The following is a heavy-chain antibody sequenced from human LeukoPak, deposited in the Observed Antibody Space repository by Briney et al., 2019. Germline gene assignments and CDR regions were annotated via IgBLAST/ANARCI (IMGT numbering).Heavy chain of an antibody. CDR3: ARQDIVVVPAAIRGRYAAFAI. J-gene: IGHJ3*02. D-gene: IGHD2-2*01. CDR2: IYYSGST. Sequence: SETLSLTCTVSGGSISSYYWSWIRQPPGKGLEWIGYIYYSGSTNYNPSLKSRVTISVDTSKNQFSLKLSSVTAADTAVYYCARQDIVVVPAAIRGRYAAFAIWGQGTMVTVSS. CDR1: GGSISSYY. V-gene: IGHV4-59*08.